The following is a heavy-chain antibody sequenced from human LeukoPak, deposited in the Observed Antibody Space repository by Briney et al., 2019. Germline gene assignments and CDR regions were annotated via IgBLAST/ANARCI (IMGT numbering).Heavy chain of an antibody. CDR2: ISTVGIHI. V-gene: IGHV3-21*01. Sequence: GGSLRLSCAASGFTFSSYSMNWVRQAPGKGLEWVSSISTVGIHIYYADSVKGRFTISRDNAKSSLFLQLNSLRAEDTAVYFCARDWATVTELDYWGQGTLVTVSS. CDR1: GFTFSSYS. CDR3: ARDWATVTELDY. D-gene: IGHD4-17*01. J-gene: IGHJ4*02.